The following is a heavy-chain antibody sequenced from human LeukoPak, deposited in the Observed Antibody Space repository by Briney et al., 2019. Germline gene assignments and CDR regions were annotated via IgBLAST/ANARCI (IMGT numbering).Heavy chain of an antibody. CDR3: ARTRSSSSSWYGQFDY. CDR2: ISGSGSYT. CDR1: GFTFSSYG. V-gene: IGHV3-23*01. D-gene: IGHD6-13*01. Sequence: GGSLRLSYAASGFTFSSYGMSWVRQAPGKGLEWVSAISGSGSYTDYADSVKGRFTISKDNSKNTLYLQMNSLRAEDTAVYYCARTRSSSSSWYGQFDYWGQGTLVTVSS. J-gene: IGHJ4*02.